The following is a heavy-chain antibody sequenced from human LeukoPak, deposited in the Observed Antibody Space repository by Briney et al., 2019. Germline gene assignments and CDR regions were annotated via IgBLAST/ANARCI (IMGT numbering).Heavy chain of an antibody. CDR1: GCSISSSSYY. V-gene: IGHV4-39*01. CDR2: IYYSGST. D-gene: IGHD3-10*01. CDR3: ARLEADYYGSGSYGSAF. J-gene: IGHJ4*02. Sequence: SETLSLTCTVSGCSISSSSYYWGWIRQPPGKGLEWIGSIYYSGSTYYNPSLKSRVTISVDTSKNQFSLKLSSVTAADTAVYYCARLEADYYGSGSYGSAFWGQGTLVTVSS.